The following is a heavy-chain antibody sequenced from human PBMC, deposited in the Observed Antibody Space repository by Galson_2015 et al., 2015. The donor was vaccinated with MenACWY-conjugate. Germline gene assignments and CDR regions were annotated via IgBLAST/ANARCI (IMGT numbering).Heavy chain of an antibody. V-gene: IGHV4-59*08. CDR2: IRDTGSL. Sequence: ETLSLTCTVSGASISIHHWSWFRQPPGKGLEWIAYIRDTGSLKDNPSLKSRVTMSADKSNNQFSLRLISVTAADTAVYYCARLPTWGSSFGYFDYWGQGILVAVSS. D-gene: IGHD7-27*01. CDR1: GASISIHH. CDR3: ARLPTWGSSFGYFDY. J-gene: IGHJ4*02.